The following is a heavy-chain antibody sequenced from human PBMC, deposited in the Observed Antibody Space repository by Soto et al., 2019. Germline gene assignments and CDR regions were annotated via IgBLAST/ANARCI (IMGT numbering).Heavy chain of an antibody. CDR1: GFTFSNYA. CDR2: VLGRGIIT. D-gene: IGHD1-1*01. Sequence: GGSLRLSCAASGFTFSNYALGWVRQAPGKGLEWVSTVLGRGIITHYADSVKGRFTISRDNSKNTVFLQMNSLKTEDTAVYYCARGQLEPERRVLDYWGQGTLVTVSS. J-gene: IGHJ4*02. V-gene: IGHV3-23*01. CDR3: ARGQLEPERRVLDY.